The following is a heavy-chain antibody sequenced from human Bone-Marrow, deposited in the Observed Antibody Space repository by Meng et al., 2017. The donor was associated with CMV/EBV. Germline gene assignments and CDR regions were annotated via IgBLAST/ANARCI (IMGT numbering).Heavy chain of an antibody. CDR2: SNAGNGNT. J-gene: IGHJ4*02. Sequence: QVQLVQSGVGVKKPGASVKVSCKASGYTFTSYAMHWVRQAPGQRLEWMGWSNAGNGNTNYAQKFQGRVTMTRDTSISTAYMELSRLRSDDTAVYYCARSAYITIFGVVIPYYFDYWGQGTLVTVSS. CDR3: ARSAYITIFGVVIPYYFDY. D-gene: IGHD3-3*01. CDR1: GYTFTSYA. V-gene: IGHV1-3*02.